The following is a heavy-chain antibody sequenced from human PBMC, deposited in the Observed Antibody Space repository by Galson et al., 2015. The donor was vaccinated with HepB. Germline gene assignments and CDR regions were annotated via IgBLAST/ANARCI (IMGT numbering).Heavy chain of an antibody. V-gene: IGHV1-2*06. D-gene: IGHD3-3*01. Sequence: SVKVSCKASGYTFTGYYMHWVRQAPGQGLEWMGRINPNSGGTNYAQKFQGRVTMTRDTSISTAYMELSRLRSDDTAVYYCARGFLEWLNGKDAFDIWGQGTMVTVSS. CDR2: INPNSGGT. CDR3: ARGFLEWLNGKDAFDI. CDR1: GYTFTGYY. J-gene: IGHJ3*02.